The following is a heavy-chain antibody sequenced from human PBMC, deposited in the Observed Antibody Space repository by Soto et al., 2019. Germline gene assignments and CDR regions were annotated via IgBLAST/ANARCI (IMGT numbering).Heavy chain of an antibody. CDR1: GGSFSPYY. Sequence: PSETLSLTCTVSGGSFSPYYWSWIRQHPGKGLEWIGYIYYSGSTYYNPSLKSRVTISVDTSKNQFSLKLSSVTAADTAVYYCARVGGINWFDPWGQGTLVTVSS. J-gene: IGHJ5*02. CDR3: ARVGGINWFDP. V-gene: IGHV4-31*03. D-gene: IGHD3-16*01. CDR2: IYYSGST.